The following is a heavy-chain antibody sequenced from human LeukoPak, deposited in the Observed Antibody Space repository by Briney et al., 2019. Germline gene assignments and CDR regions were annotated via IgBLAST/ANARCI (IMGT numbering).Heavy chain of an antibody. CDR2: IYYSGST. Sequence: SQTLPLTCTVSGGSISSGSYYWGWIRQPPGKGLEWIGIIYYSGSTYYNPSLKSRLTISVDTSKNQFSLKLSSVTATDTAVYYCARRGYCSSTSCYEYWFDPWGQGTLVTVSS. CDR1: GGSISSGSYY. D-gene: IGHD2-2*01. CDR3: ARRGYCSSTSCYEYWFDP. V-gene: IGHV4-39*01. J-gene: IGHJ5*02.